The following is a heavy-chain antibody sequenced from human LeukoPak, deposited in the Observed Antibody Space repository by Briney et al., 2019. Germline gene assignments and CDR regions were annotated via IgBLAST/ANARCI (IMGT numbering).Heavy chain of an antibody. Sequence: SETLSLTCTVSGYSISSGYYWGWIRQPPGKGLEWIGSIYHSGSTYYNPSLKSRVTISVDTSKSQFSLKLSSVTAADTAVYYCARPWQDGVDYWGQGTLVTVSS. CDR3: ARPWQDGVDY. J-gene: IGHJ4*02. CDR1: GYSISSGYY. V-gene: IGHV4-38-2*02. CDR2: IYHSGST.